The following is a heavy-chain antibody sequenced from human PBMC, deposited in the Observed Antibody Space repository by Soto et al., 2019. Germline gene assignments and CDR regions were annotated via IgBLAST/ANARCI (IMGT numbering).Heavy chain of an antibody. D-gene: IGHD1-26*01. CDR3: ARREIQGPIDY. J-gene: IGHJ4*02. CDR2: IYYSGTT. V-gene: IGHV4-28*01. CDR1: GYSISSSNW. Sequence: QVQLQESGPGLVKPSDTLSLTCAVSGYSISSSNWWGWIRQPPGKGLEWIGYIYYSGTTYYNTSLKSRVPMSVDTSKNQFSLKLTSVTAVDTAVYYCARREIQGPIDYWGQGTLVTVSS.